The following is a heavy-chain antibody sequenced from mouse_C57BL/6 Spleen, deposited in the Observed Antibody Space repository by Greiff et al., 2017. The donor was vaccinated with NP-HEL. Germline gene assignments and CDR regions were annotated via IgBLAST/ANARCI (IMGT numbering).Heavy chain of an antibody. CDR3: ARGDYDGGTWFAY. CDR1: GYTFTSYW. CDR2: IDPSDSYT. V-gene: IGHV1-69*01. Sequence: QVQLQQPGAELVMPGASVKLSCKASGYTFTSYWMHWVKQSPGQGLEWIGEIDPSDSYTNYNQKFKGKSTLTVDKSSSTAYMQLSSLTSEDSAVYYCARGDYDGGTWFAYWGQGTLVTVSA. D-gene: IGHD2-4*01. J-gene: IGHJ3*01.